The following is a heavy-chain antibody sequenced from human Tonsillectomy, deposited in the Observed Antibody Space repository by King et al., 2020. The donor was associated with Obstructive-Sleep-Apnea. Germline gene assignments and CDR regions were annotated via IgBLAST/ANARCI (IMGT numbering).Heavy chain of an antibody. Sequence: VQLVQSGAEVKKPGASVRVSCRASGYTFTNYGFTWVRQAPGQGLEWMGWISAYNGNTHYAQKLQGRVTMTTDTSTSTAYMELRSLRSDDTAVYYCARGYCSGGSCYWTHGAFDYWGKGTLVTVSS. CDR1: GYTFTNYG. CDR3: ARGYCSGGSCYWTHGAFDY. J-gene: IGHJ4*02. D-gene: IGHD2-15*01. CDR2: ISAYNGNT. V-gene: IGHV1-18*01.